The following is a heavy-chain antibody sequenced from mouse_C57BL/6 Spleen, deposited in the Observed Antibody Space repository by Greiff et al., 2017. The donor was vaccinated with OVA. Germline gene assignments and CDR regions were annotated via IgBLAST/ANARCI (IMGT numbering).Heavy chain of an antibody. D-gene: IGHD1-1*01. V-gene: IGHV5-17*01. CDR2: ISSGSSTI. Sequence: EVKLVESGGGLVKPGGSLKLSCAASGFTFSDYGMHWVRQAPEKGLEWVAYISSGSSTIYYADTVKGRFTISRDNAKNTLFLQMTSLRSEDTAMYYCARRYYYGKDYAMDYWGQGTSVTVSS. J-gene: IGHJ4*01. CDR3: ARRYYYGKDYAMDY. CDR1: GFTFSDYG.